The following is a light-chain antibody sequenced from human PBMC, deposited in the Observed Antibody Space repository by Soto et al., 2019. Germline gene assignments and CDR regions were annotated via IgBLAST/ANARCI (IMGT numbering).Light chain of an antibody. J-gene: IGKJ1*01. CDR3: QHYNNWPPWT. V-gene: IGKV3-15*01. CDR1: QSISSN. Sequence: DIVMTQSPATLSVSPGERATLSCRASQSISSNLAWYQQKPGQAPRLLIYRASTRATGIPARFNGSGSGTDFTLTISSLQSEDFAIYYCQHYNNWPPWTFGQGTKVEIK. CDR2: RAS.